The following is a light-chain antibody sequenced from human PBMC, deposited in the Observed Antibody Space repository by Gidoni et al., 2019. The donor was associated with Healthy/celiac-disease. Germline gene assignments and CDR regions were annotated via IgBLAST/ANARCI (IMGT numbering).Light chain of an antibody. CDR2: LGS. V-gene: IGKV2-28*01. CDR3: MQALQTPIG. CDR1: QSLLHSNGYNY. Sequence: DIVMTQSPLSLPVTPGEPASISCRSSQSLLHSNGYNYLDWYLQKPGQSPQLLIYLGSNRASGVPDRFSGSGSGTDCTLKISRVEAEDVGVYYCMQALQTPIGFGQGTRLEIK. J-gene: IGKJ5*01.